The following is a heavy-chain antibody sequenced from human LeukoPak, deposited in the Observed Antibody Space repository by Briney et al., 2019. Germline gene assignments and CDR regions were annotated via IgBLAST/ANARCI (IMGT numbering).Heavy chain of an antibody. V-gene: IGHV1-2*02. CDR3: ARGVTGIYYYYYMDV. D-gene: IGHD3-10*01. J-gene: IGHJ6*03. CDR1: GITFTSYP. CDR2: INPNSGGT. Sequence: ASVKVSCKASGITFTSYPISWVRQAPGQGLEWMGWINPNSGGTNYAQKFQGRVTMTRDTSISTAYMELSRLNSDDTAVYYCARGVTGIYYYYYMDVWGTGTTVTVSS.